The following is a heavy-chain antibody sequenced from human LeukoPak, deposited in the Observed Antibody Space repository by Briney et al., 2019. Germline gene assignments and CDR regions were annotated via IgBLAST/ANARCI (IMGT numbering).Heavy chain of an antibody. V-gene: IGHV1-2*02. CDR3: ARGTYYYDSSGYYVPFDY. Sequence: ASVKASCKASGYTFTGYYMHWVRQAPGQGLEWMGWINPNSGGTNYAQKFQGRVTMTRDTSISTAYMELSRLRSDDTAVYYCARGTYYYDSSGYYVPFDYWGQGTLVTVSS. D-gene: IGHD3-22*01. CDR1: GYTFTGYY. CDR2: INPNSGGT. J-gene: IGHJ4*02.